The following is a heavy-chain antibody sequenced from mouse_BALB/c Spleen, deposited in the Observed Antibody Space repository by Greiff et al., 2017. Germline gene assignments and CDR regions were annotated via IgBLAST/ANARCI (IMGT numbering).Heavy chain of an antibody. J-gene: IGHJ4*01. Sequence: VKLQESGAELVKPGASVKLSCKASGYTFTSYYMYWVKQRPGQGLEWIGEINPSNGGTNFNEKFKSKATLTVDKSSSTAYMQLSSLTSEDSAVYYCTRTTATGAMDYWGQGTSVTVSS. CDR2: INPSNGGT. CDR1: GYTFTSYY. D-gene: IGHD1-2*01. CDR3: TRTTATGAMDY. V-gene: IGHV1S81*02.